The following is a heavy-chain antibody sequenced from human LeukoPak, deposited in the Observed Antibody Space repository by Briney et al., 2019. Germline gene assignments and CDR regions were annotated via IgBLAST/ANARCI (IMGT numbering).Heavy chain of an antibody. J-gene: IGHJ6*03. CDR1: GFTFSSYG. Sequence: GGSLRLSCAASGFTFSSYGMRWVRQAPGKGLEWVAFIRYDGSNKYYADSVKGRFTISRDNSKNTLYLQMNSLRAEDTAVYYCAKKVGATAPYYYYMDVWGKGTTVTVSS. CDR2: IRYDGSNK. D-gene: IGHD1-26*01. CDR3: AKKVGATAPYYYYMDV. V-gene: IGHV3-30*02.